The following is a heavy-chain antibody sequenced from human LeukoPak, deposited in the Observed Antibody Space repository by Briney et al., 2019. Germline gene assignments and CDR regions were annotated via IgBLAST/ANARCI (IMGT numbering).Heavy chain of an antibody. Sequence: GASVKVSCKASGYTFTSYYMHWVRQAPGQGLEWMGWINPNSGGTNFAQRFQDRVTMTRDMSISTAYMEPSRLRSDDTAIYYCTRGYYDSSDFEYFHHWGQGTLVTVSS. CDR2: INPNSGGT. V-gene: IGHV1-2*02. CDR3: TRGYYDSSDFEYFHH. CDR1: GYTFTSYY. J-gene: IGHJ1*01. D-gene: IGHD3-22*01.